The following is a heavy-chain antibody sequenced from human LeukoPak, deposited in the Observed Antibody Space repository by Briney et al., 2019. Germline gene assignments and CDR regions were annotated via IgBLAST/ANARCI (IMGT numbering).Heavy chain of an antibody. D-gene: IGHD2-15*01. Sequence: GGSLRLSCAASGLTFSDYAMSWFRQAPGKGLEWVSGITSGFTPHYADSVKGRFTISRDNSKNTFHLQLNSLRAEDTAVYYCAKDYSDSRVADVFFEYWGQGTLVTISS. CDR1: GLTFSDYA. J-gene: IGHJ4*02. CDR2: ITSGFTP. CDR3: AKDYSDSRVADVFFEY. V-gene: IGHV3-23*01.